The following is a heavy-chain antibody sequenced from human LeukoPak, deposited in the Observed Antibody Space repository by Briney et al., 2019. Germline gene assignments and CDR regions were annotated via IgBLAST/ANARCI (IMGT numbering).Heavy chain of an antibody. V-gene: IGHV4-59*12. Sequence: SETLSLTCTVSGGSISSYYWSWIRQPPGKGLEWIGYIYYSGSTNYNPSLESRVTISVDTSKNQFSLKLSSVTAADTAVYYCARDHYYYYGMDVWGQGTTVTVSS. J-gene: IGHJ6*02. CDR1: GGSISSYY. CDR2: IYYSGST. CDR3: ARDHYYYYGMDV.